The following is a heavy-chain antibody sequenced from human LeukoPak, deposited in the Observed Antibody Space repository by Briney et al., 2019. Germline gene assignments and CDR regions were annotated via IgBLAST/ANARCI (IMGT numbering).Heavy chain of an antibody. J-gene: IGHJ4*02. Sequence: ASVKVSCKASGYTFKNYGISWVRQAPGQGLEWMGWISAYNGNTNYAQKLQGRVTMTTDTSTSTAYMELRSLRSDDTAVYYCARAAYYYDSSGPCYYWGQGTLVTVSS. CDR3: ARAAYYYDSSGPCYY. CDR2: ISAYNGNT. CDR1: GYTFKNYG. V-gene: IGHV1-18*01. D-gene: IGHD3-22*01.